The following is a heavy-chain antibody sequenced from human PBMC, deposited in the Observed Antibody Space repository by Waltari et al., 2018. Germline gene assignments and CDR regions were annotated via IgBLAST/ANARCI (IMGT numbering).Heavy chain of an antibody. CDR2: IYYSGST. CDR3: ARGVAARPPFDY. Sequence: QVQLQESGPGLVKPSATLSLTCTVSGGSISSYYWSWTRQPPGKVLEWIGYIYYSGSTNYNPSLKSRVTISVDTSKNQFSLKLSSVTAADTAVYYCARGVAARPPFDYWGQGTLVTVSS. J-gene: IGHJ4*02. D-gene: IGHD6-6*01. CDR1: GGSISSYY. V-gene: IGHV4-59*01.